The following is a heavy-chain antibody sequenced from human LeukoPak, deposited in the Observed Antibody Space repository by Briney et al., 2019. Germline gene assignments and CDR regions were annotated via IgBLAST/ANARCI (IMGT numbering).Heavy chain of an antibody. CDR3: ARRMDGYFFDY. CDR1: GYTFTSYG. Sequence: ASVKVSCKASGYTFTSYGISCVRQAPGQGLEWMGWISAYNGKTNYAQKLQGRVTMTTDPSTSTAYMELRSLRSDDTAVYYCARRMDGYFFDYWGQGTLVTVSS. D-gene: IGHD5-24*01. V-gene: IGHV1-18*01. CDR2: ISAYNGKT. J-gene: IGHJ4*02.